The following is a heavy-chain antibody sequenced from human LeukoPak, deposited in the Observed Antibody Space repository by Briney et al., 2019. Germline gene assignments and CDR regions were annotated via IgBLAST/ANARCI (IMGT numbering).Heavy chain of an antibody. CDR3: VRHSLFDY. J-gene: IGHJ4*02. V-gene: IGHV3-74*03. CDR1: GFTFSSYW. CDR2: VNSDGSST. Sequence: PGGSLRLSCAASGFTFSSYWMHWVRQAPGKGLVWVSRVNSDGSSTMYADSVKGRFTISRDNAKNTLYLQMNGLRAEDTAVYYSVRHSLFDYWGQGTLVTVSS. D-gene: IGHD2-21*01.